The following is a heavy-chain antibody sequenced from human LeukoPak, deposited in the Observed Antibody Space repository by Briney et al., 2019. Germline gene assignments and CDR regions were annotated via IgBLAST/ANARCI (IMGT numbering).Heavy chain of an antibody. V-gene: IGHV1-69*13. CDR2: IIPIFGTA. D-gene: IGHD2-2*02. CDR1: GGTFSSYA. CDR3: ARDLLGAHLGYCSNTSCYTLDY. J-gene: IGHJ4*02. Sequence: SVKVSCKASGGTFSSYAISWVRQAPGQGLEWMGGIIPIFGTANYAQKFQGRVTITADESTSTAYMELSSLRSEDTAVYYCARDLLGAHLGYCSNTSCYTLDYSGQGTLVTVSS.